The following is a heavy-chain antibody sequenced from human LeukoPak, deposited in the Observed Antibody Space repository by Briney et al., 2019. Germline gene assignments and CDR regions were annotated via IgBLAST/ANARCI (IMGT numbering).Heavy chain of an antibody. Sequence: SETLSLTCAVSGDSITSHSWWSWVRQPPWKGLEWIGEVHHGGASNYDPSLESRVTISVDKSKNRFSLNLRSVTAADTATYYCASHVTVLGTRGFDFWGRGTLVTVS. CDR3: ASHVTVLGTRGFDF. D-gene: IGHD6-19*01. V-gene: IGHV4-4*02. J-gene: IGHJ4*02. CDR1: GDSITSHSW. CDR2: VHHGGAS.